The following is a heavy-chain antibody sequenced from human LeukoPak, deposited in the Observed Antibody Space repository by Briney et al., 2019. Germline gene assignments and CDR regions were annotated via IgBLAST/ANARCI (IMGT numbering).Heavy chain of an antibody. D-gene: IGHD3-10*01. CDR3: AKTYGSGSYYDNWFDP. J-gene: IGHJ5*02. Sequence: GGSLRLSCAASGFTFSSYAMSWVRQAPGKGLEWVSAISGSGGSTYYADSVKGRFTISRDNSKNTLYLQMNSLRAEDTAVYYCAKTYGSGSYYDNWFDPWGQETLVTVSS. V-gene: IGHV3-23*01. CDR2: ISGSGGST. CDR1: GFTFSSYA.